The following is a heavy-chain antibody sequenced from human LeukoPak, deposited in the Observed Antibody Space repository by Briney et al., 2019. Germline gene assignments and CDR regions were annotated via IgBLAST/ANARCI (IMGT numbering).Heavy chain of an antibody. Sequence: PGGSLRLSCAASGFTFSSYAMSWVRQAPVKGLEWVSTISGSGGSTYYADSVKGWFTISRDNSKNTLYLQMNSLRAEDTAVYYCAKEPQVLRVFDYWGQGTLVTVSS. CDR1: GFTFSSYA. CDR2: ISGSGGST. CDR3: AKEPQVLRVFDY. D-gene: IGHD4-17*01. J-gene: IGHJ4*02. V-gene: IGHV3-23*01.